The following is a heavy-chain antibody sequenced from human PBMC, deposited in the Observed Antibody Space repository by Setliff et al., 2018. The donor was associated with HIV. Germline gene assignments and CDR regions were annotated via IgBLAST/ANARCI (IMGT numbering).Heavy chain of an antibody. Sequence: PSETLSLTCAVYGGSFSGYYWSWIRQPPGKGLEWIGEINHSGGTSYNPSLKSRVTISVDTSKNQFSLKLSSVTAADTAVYYCARHSPSDYWGQGTLVTVSS. CDR1: GGSFSGYY. V-gene: IGHV4-34*01. J-gene: IGHJ4*02. CDR2: INHSGGT. CDR3: ARHSPSDY.